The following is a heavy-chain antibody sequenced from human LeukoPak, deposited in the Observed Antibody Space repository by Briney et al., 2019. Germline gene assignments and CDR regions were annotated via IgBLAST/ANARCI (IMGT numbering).Heavy chain of an antibody. CDR1: GFTFSTFW. CDR3: ARDRCVYTFDY. Sequence: GGSLSLSCAVSGFTFSTFWMLWVRQAPGKGLVWVSGVNSDGSSTSYADSVKGRFSISRDNAKNSLYLQMNSLRAEDSAVYYCARDRCVYTFDYWGQGTLVTVSS. CDR2: VNSDGSST. V-gene: IGHV3-74*01. D-gene: IGHD5-18*01. J-gene: IGHJ4*02.